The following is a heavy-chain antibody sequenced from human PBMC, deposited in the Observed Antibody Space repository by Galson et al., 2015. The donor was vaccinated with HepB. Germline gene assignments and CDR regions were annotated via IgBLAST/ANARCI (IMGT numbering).Heavy chain of an antibody. V-gene: IGHV3-7*03. D-gene: IGHD1-7*01. CDR1: GFSFSNTW. J-gene: IGHJ4*02. CDR3: AATTY. Sequence: SLRLSCAASGFSFSNTWMSWVRQAPGKGLEWVANINEAGTRRYYVDSVKGRFTISRDNTKTSLSLQMNSLRGDDTAVYYCAATTYWGKGTLVPVSS. CDR2: INEAGTRR.